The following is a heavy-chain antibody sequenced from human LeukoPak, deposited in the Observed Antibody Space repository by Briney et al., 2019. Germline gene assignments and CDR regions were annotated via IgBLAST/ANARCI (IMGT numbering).Heavy chain of an antibody. Sequence: SETLSLTCTVSGGSISSYYWSRIRQPPGKGLEWIGYIYYSGSTNYNPSLKSRVTISVDTSKNQFSLKLSSVTAADTAVYYCARHKHYYDSSGFGYWGQGTLVTVSS. V-gene: IGHV4-59*08. CDR2: IYYSGST. CDR3: ARHKHYYDSSGFGY. D-gene: IGHD3-22*01. CDR1: GGSISSYY. J-gene: IGHJ4*02.